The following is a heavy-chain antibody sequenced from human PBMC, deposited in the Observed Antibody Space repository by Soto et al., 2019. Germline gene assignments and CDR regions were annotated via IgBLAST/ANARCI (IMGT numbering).Heavy chain of an antibody. D-gene: IGHD3-22*01. J-gene: IGHJ4*02. Sequence: ASVKVSCKASGGTFSSYAISWVRQAPGQGLEWMGGIIPIFGTANYAQKFQGRVTITADESTSTAYMELSSLRSEDTAVYYCARDSSGYLAFGYWGQGTLVTVSS. V-gene: IGHV1-69*13. CDR2: IIPIFGTA. CDR1: GGTFSSYA. CDR3: ARDSSGYLAFGY.